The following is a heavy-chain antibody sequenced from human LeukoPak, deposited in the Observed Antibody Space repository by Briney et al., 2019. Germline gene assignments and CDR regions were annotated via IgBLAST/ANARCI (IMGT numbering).Heavy chain of an antibody. V-gene: IGHV1-69*11. CDR3: AVWLMDTAMVKDFDY. J-gene: IGHJ4*02. CDR2: IIPILGTA. CDR1: GGTFSSYA. Sequence: SVKVSCKASGGTFSSYAISWVRQAPGQGLEWMGRIIPILGTANYAQKFQGRVTITTDESTSTAYMELSSLRSEDTAVYYCAVWLMDTAMVKDFDYWGQGTLVTVSS. D-gene: IGHD5-18*01.